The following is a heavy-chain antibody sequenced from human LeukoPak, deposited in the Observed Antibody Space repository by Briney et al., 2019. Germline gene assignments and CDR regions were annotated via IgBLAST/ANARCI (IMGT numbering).Heavy chain of an antibody. CDR2: VHYGGTA. Sequence: SETLSLTCTVSDGSITNYDWSWVRQPPGKGLEFIGHVHYGGTANYNPSLRSRVTTSIDTSKKHFFLKLKSVTAADTAVYYCARGYGDFRVEGRYFHSWGQGTLVTVSS. V-gene: IGHV4-59*01. CDR1: DGSITNYD. J-gene: IGHJ4*02. CDR3: ARGYGDFRVEGRYFHS. D-gene: IGHD4-17*01.